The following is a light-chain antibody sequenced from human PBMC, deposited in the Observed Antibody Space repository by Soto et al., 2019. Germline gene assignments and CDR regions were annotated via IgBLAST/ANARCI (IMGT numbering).Light chain of an antibody. V-gene: IGKV3-11*01. J-gene: IGKJ1*01. CDR3: QQRSNWPPYT. CDR2: VAS. Sequence: DIMMTQSPSTLSSSPGDRVTLSCRASQRVSNYLGWYQQNPGQAPTLLIYVASNRATGIPARFSGSGSGTDFTLTISSLDPEDFAIYYCQQRSNWPPYTFGQGTKVDIK. CDR1: QRVSNY.